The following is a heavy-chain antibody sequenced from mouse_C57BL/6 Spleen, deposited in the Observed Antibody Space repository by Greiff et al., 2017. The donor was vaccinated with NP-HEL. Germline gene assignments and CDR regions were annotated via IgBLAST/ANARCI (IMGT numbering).Heavy chain of an antibody. CDR1: GYAFSSSW. J-gene: IGHJ2*01. CDR2: IYPGDGDT. V-gene: IGHV1-82*01. Sequence: QVQLQQSGPELVKPGASVKISCKASGYAFSSSWMNWVKQRPGKGLEWIGRIYPGDGDTNYNGKFKGKATLTADKSSSTAYMQLSSLTSEDSAVYFCARGGYILFDYLGQSTTLTVSS. D-gene: IGHD2-2*01. CDR3: ARGGYILFDY.